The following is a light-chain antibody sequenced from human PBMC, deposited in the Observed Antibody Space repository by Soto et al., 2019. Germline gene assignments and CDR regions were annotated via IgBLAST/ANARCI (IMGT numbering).Light chain of an antibody. V-gene: IGLV2-14*01. CDR2: DVS. Sequence: QSVLTQPASVSGSPGQSITISCTGTSSDVGAYNSVSWYQQHPGKAPKLMIYDVSNRPSGVSNRFSGSKSGNTASLTISGLQADDEADYYCSSYVSSNTLFGTGTKLTVL. CDR3: SSYVSSNTL. CDR1: SSDVGAYNS. J-gene: IGLJ1*01.